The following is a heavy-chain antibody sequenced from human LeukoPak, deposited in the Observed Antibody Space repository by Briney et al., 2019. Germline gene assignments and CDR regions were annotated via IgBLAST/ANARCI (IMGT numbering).Heavy chain of an antibody. CDR1: GFTFSSYA. D-gene: IGHD6-13*01. V-gene: IGHV3-23*01. Sequence: PGGSLRLSCAAPGFTFSSYAMSWVRQAPGKGMEWVSVISGSRGNTDYAASVKGRFTISRDNSKNTVYLQMNSLRAEDTAVYYCATDSSSWWLDYWRQGTLLTLPS. J-gene: IGHJ4*02. CDR3: ATDSSSWWLDY. CDR2: ISGSRGNT.